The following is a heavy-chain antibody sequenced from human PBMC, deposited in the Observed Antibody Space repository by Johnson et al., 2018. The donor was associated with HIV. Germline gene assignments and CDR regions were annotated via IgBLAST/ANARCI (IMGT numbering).Heavy chain of an antibody. V-gene: IGHV3-15*01. Sequence: VQLLESGGGLVKPGGSLRLSCAASGFTFSNAWMSWVRQAPGKGLEWVGRIKSKTDGGTTDYAAPVKGRFTISRDDSKNTLNLQMHSLKTEDTAVYYFTTSGRRDGYNYAGDAFDIWGQGTMVTVSS. D-gene: IGHD5-24*01. J-gene: IGHJ3*02. CDR1: GFTFSNAW. CDR3: TTSGRRDGYNYAGDAFDI. CDR2: IKSKTDGGTT.